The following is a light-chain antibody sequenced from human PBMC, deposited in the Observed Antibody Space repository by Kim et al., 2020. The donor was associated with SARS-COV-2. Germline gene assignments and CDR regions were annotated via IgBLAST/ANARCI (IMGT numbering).Light chain of an antibody. CDR3: AAWDDSRTVL. J-gene: IGLJ2*01. CDR2: SNN. CDR1: ISNIGTNT. V-gene: IGLV1-44*01. Sequence: QPVLTQPPSASGTPGQRVTISCSGSISNIGTNTVNWYQQLPGTAPKLLIYSNNQRPSGVPDRFSGSKSGTPASLAISGLQSDDEADYYCAAWDDSRTVLFGGGTQLTVL.